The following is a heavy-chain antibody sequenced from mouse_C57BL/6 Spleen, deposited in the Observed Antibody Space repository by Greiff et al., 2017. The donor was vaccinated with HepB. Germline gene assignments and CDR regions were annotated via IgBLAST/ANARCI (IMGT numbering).Heavy chain of an antibody. CDR2: ISSGSSTI. CDR3: ARRGSGSSPFYYAMDY. Sequence: EVKLMESGGGLVKPGGSLKLSCAASGFTFSDYGMHWVRQAPEKGLEWVAYISSGSSTIYYADTVKGRFTISRDNAKNTLCLQMTSLRSEDTAMYYCARRGSGSSPFYYAMDYWGQGTSVTVSS. V-gene: IGHV5-17*01. CDR1: GFTFSDYG. D-gene: IGHD1-1*01. J-gene: IGHJ4*01.